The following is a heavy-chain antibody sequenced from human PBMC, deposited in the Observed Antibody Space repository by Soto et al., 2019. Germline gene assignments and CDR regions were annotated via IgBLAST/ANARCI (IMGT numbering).Heavy chain of an antibody. CDR2: ISSSGDRT. CDR1: GFIFSMYT. V-gene: IGHV3-23*01. J-gene: IGHJ4*02. CDR3: KNGVGPNLFDY. Sequence: VGSLRLSCATSGFIFSMYTMSWVRQAPGKGLEWVSGISSSGDRTYYADSVKGRFTISRDNSKNTLYLQANSLRDEDTAVYYCKNGVGPNLFDYWGQGTLVTVSS. D-gene: IGHD1-26*01.